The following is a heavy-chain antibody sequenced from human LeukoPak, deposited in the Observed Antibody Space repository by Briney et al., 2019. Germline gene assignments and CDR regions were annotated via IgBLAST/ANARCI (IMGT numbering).Heavy chain of an antibody. D-gene: IGHD5-18*01. CDR1: GFTFSSYA. CDR3: AAGIELWLIDY. Sequence: GGSLRLSCAASGFTFSSYAMSWVRQAPGKGLEWVSAISGSGGSTYYADSVKGRFTISRDNSKNTLYLQMNSLRAEHTAVYYCAAGIELWLIDYWGQGTLVTVSS. J-gene: IGHJ4*02. V-gene: IGHV3-23*01. CDR2: ISGSGGST.